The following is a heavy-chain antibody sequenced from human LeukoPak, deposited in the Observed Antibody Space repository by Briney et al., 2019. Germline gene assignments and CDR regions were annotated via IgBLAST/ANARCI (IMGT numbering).Heavy chain of an antibody. V-gene: IGHV3-23*01. J-gene: IGHJ4*02. D-gene: IGHD3-22*01. CDR3: AKDANYLRSSGYLIPIDF. Sequence: GGSLRLSCAASGFTSSRNAMNWVRQAPGKGLEWVAAISGNGLGTYYADSVKGRFNISRDNSRNTLYLQMNSLRIEDTAFYYCAKDANYLRSSGYLIPIDFWGQGTLVTVSS. CDR1: GFTSSRNA. CDR2: ISGNGLGT.